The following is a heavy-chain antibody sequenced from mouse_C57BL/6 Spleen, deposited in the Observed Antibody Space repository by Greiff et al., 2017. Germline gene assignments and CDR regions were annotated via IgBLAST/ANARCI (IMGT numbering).Heavy chain of an antibody. CDR1: GFTFTDYY. D-gene: IGHD2-3*01. CDR2: IRNKANGYTT. V-gene: IGHV7-3*01. Sequence: EVMLVESGGGLVQPGGSLSLSCAASGFTFTDYYMSWVRQPPGKALEWLGFIRNKANGYTTEYSASVKGRFTISRDNSQSILYLQMNALGAEDSATYYCARYMGGYFYAIDYWGQGTSVTVSS. CDR3: ARYMGGYFYAIDY. J-gene: IGHJ4*01.